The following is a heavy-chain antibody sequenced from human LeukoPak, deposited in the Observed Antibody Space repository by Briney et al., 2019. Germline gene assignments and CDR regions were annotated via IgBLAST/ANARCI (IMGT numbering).Heavy chain of an antibody. CDR3: AKFEPGIAAAGSDY. J-gene: IGHJ4*02. Sequence: GGSLRLSCAASGFTFSSYAMSWVRQAPGKGLEWVSAISGSGGGTYYADSAKGRFTISRDNSKNTLYLQMNSLRAEDTAVYYCAKFEPGIAAAGSDYWGQGTLVTVSS. D-gene: IGHD6-13*01. CDR2: ISGSGGGT. CDR1: GFTFSSYA. V-gene: IGHV3-23*01.